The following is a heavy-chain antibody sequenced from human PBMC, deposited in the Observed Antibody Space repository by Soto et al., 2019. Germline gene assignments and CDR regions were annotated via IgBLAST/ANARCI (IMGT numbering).Heavy chain of an antibody. CDR2: VNPSGGST. D-gene: IGHD2-15*01. J-gene: IGHJ1*01. V-gene: IGHV1-46*01. CDR3: AREENCSDGICYSEYSQR. CDR1: GYIFTAYS. Sequence: QVQLVQSGAEVKKPGASVKVSCKASGYIFTAYSMHWVRQAPGQGLEWMGVVNPSGGSTNYAQQFQGRITMTRDTSTSPVYMDLSSLTSDDTAVYYCAREENCSDGICYSEYSQRWGQGTLVTVSS.